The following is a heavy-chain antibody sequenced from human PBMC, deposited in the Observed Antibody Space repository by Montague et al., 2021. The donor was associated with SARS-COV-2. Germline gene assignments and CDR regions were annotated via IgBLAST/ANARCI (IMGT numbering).Heavy chain of an antibody. D-gene: IGHD3-10*01. CDR2: MYYSGST. Sequence: SETLSLTCTVSGGSISSSNNYWGWIRQPPGKGLEWIGNMYYSGSTYHNPSLKSRVTISIDTSKNQFSLKLSSVTAADTAVYYCARDDIVLQGVTKGMDVWGQGTTVTVS. CDR3: ARDDIVLQGVTKGMDV. J-gene: IGHJ6*02. CDR1: GGSISSSNNY. V-gene: IGHV4-39*07.